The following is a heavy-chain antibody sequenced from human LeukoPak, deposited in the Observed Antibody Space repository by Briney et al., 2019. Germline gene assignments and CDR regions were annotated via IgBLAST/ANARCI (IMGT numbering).Heavy chain of an antibody. CDR1: GGSIRNFY. D-gene: IGHD4-17*01. CDR3: ARHNHFGDYFDY. CDR2: LYHTGST. V-gene: IGHV4-59*08. J-gene: IGHJ4*02. Sequence: SETLSLTCTVSGGSIRNFYWSWIRQPPGKGLEWIGSLYHTGSTNYNPSLKGRITISVDTSKNQFSLKLSSVTAADTAVYYCARHNHFGDYFDYWGQGTLVTVSS.